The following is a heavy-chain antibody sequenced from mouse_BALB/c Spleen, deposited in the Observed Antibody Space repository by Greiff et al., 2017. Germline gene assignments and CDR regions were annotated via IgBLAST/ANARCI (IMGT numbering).Heavy chain of an antibody. D-gene: IGHD2-1*01. J-gene: IGHJ4*01. CDR1: GFTFSSFG. V-gene: IGHV5-17*02. Sequence: EVKLVVSGGGLVQPGGSRKLSCAASGFTFSSFGMHWVRQAPEKGLEWVAYISSGSSTIYYADTVKGRFTISRDNPKNTLFLQMTSLRSEDTAMYYCARSGGNYVDAMDYWGQGTSVTVSS. CDR2: ISSGSSTI. CDR3: ARSGGNYVDAMDY.